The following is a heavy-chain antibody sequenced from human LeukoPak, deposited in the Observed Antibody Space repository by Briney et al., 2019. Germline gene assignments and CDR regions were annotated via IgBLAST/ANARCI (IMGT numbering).Heavy chain of an antibody. V-gene: IGHV3-21*01. CDR2: ISSSSSYI. J-gene: IGHJ4*02. CDR1: GFTFSTYS. CDR3: AKGTQTDPSPLLDY. D-gene: IGHD1-14*01. Sequence: GGSLRLSCAASGFTFSTYSMNWVRQAPGKGLEWVSSISSSSSYIYYADSVKSRFTNSRDNAKNSLYLQMNSLRADDMALYYCAKGTQTDPSPLLDYWRQGTMATVSS.